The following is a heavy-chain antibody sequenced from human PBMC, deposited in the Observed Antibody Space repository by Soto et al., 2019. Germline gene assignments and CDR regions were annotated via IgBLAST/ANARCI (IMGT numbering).Heavy chain of an antibody. CDR1: GGSISSYY. D-gene: IGHD6-6*01. CDR2: IYYSGST. J-gene: IGHJ5*02. CDR3: ARGPVSIAAKYNWFDP. Sequence: LSLTCTVSGGSISSYYWSWIRQPPGKGLEWIGYIYYSGSTNYNPSLKSRVTISVDTSKNQFSLKLSSVTAADTAVYYCARGPVSIAAKYNWFDPWGRGTLVTVSS. V-gene: IGHV4-59*01.